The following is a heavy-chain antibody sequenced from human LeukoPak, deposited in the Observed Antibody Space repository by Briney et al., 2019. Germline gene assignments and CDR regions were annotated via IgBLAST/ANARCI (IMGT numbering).Heavy chain of an antibody. CDR3: ARDAGYFTMDV. CDR1: GYSTSSGYH. V-gene: IGHV4-38-2*02. D-gene: IGHD1-26*01. Sequence: SETLSLTCAVSGYSTSSGYHWGWIRQPPGKGLELIGSMYHRGGTYYNPSLKSRVTISIDTSKTQFSLRLNSVTAADTAVYYCARDAGYFTMDVWGKGTTVTVSS. CDR2: MYHRGGT. J-gene: IGHJ6*04.